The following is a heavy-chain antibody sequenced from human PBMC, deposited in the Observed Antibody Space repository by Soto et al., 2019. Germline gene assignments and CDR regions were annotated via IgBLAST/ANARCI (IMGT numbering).Heavy chain of an antibody. CDR3: QRPAYCSGGSCYTGHKYFQH. CDR2: ISFDGNSQ. Sequence: SLRLSCAASGFTFDGYAIHWVRQAPGKGLDWVAVISFDGNSQYHADSVKGRFTLSRDTSKNTLFLQMNSLRPEDTAVYYCQRPAYCSGGSCYTGHKYFQHWGQGTLVNVS. D-gene: IGHD2-15*01. CDR1: GFTFDGYA. V-gene: IGHV3-30*04. J-gene: IGHJ1*01.